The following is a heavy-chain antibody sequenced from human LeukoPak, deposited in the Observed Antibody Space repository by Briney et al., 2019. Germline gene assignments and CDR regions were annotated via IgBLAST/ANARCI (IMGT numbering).Heavy chain of an antibody. V-gene: IGHV4-59*01. CDR1: GDSICSYY. CDR3: ARGGGTLDY. J-gene: IGHJ4*02. D-gene: IGHD3-16*01. Sequence: SETLSLTCTVSGDSICSYYWSWIRQPPGKGLEWIGYIYDSGKTNYSASLISRVTISVDTSKNQFSLKLTSVTPADTAVYYCARGGGTLDYWGQGTLVTVSS. CDR2: IYDSGKT.